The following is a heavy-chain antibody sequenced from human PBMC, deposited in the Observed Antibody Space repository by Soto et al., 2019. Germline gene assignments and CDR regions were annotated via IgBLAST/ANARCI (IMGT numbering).Heavy chain of an antibody. V-gene: IGHV4-59*08. CDR3: ARRAYYDSSGYFNY. CDR2: IYYSGST. J-gene: IGHJ4*02. D-gene: IGHD3-22*01. CDR1: GGSISSYY. Sequence: LSLTCTVSGGSISSYYWSWIRQPPGKGLEWIGYIYYSGSTNYNPSLKSRVTMSVDTSENQFSLKLSSVTAADTAVYYCARRAYYDSSGYFNYWGQGTLVTVSS.